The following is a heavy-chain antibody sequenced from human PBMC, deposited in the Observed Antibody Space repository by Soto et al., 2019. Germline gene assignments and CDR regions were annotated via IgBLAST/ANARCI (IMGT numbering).Heavy chain of an antibody. J-gene: IGHJ4*02. D-gene: IGHD1-1*01. Sequence: PSETLSLTCTVSGGSISSYYWSWIRQPPGKGLEWIGYIYYSGSTNYNPSLKSRVTISVDTSKNQFSLKLTSVTAANTAVYYCARWVSTTSSGPFIDYWGQGTLVTVDS. V-gene: IGHV4-59*01. CDR3: ARWVSTTSSGPFIDY. CDR1: GGSISSYY. CDR2: IYYSGST.